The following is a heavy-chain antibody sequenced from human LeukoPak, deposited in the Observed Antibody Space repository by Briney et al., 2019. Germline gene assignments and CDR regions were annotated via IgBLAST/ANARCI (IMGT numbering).Heavy chain of an antibody. J-gene: IGHJ4*02. CDR2: LYSDGNT. Sequence: GGSVRLSCAASGFTFSAHSMNWVRQAPGKGLEWVSVLYSDGNTKYADSVQGRFTISRDNSKNTLYLEMNSLSPDDTAVYYCARGVEPLAANTLAYWGQGTLVTVSS. D-gene: IGHD1-14*01. V-gene: IGHV3-53*01. CDR3: ARGVEPLAANTLAY. CDR1: GFTFSAHS.